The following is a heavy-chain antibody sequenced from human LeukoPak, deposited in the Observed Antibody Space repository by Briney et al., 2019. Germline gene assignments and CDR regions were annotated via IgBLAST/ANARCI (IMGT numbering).Heavy chain of an antibody. V-gene: IGHV1-18*01. J-gene: IGHJ1*01. D-gene: IGHD2-2*01. CDR1: GYTFTSYG. CDR2: ISAYNGNT. Sequence: ASVKVSCKASGYTFTSYGISRVRQAPGQWLEWMGWISAYNGNTNYAQKLQGRVTMTTDTSTSTAYMDLRSLRSDDTAVYYCARDGYQPLDVTYFQHWGQGTLVTVSS. CDR3: ARDGYQPLDVTYFQH.